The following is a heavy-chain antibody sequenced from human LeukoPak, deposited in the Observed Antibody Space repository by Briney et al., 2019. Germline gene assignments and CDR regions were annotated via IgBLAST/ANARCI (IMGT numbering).Heavy chain of an antibody. CDR2: ISSSSSTI. D-gene: IGHD3-9*01. J-gene: IGHJ4*02. CDR1: GFTFSSYS. Sequence: PGGSLRLSCAASGFTFSSYSMNWVRQAPGKGLEWVSYISSSSSTIYYADSVKGRFTISRDNAKNSLYLQMNSLRAEDTAVYYCARVQTVTGLGPVEVDYWGQGTLVTVSS. CDR3: ARVQTVTGLGPVEVDY. V-gene: IGHV3-48*04.